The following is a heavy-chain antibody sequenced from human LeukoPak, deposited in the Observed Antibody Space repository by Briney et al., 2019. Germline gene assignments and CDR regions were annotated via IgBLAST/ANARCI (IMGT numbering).Heavy chain of an antibody. CDR3: AKARYDSSGYYYAPLDY. CDR2: ISGSGGST. V-gene: IGHV3-23*01. Sequence: PGGSLRLSCAASGFTFRSYAMSWVRQAPGKGLEWVSAISGSGGSTYYADSVKGRFTISRDNSKNTLYLQMNSLRAEDTAVYYCAKARYDSSGYYYAPLDYWGQGTLVTVSS. J-gene: IGHJ4*02. CDR1: GFTFRSYA. D-gene: IGHD3-22*01.